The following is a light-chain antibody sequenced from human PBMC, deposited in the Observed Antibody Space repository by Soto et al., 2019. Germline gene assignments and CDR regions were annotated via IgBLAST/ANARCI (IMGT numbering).Light chain of an antibody. CDR3: QQYGSSPFT. V-gene: IGKV3-20*01. J-gene: IGKJ5*01. CDR1: QSVSSSY. Sequence: EIVMTQSPATLSVSPGERATLSCRASQSVSSSYLAWYQQKPGQAPRLLIYCASSRATGIPDRFSGSGSGTDFTLTISRLEPEDFAVYYCQQYGSSPFTFGQGTRLEI. CDR2: CAS.